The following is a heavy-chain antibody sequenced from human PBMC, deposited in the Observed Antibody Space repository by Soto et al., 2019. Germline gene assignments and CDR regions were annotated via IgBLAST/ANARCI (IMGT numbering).Heavy chain of an antibody. J-gene: IGHJ5*02. CDR3: ARGLPGSIIITFGAYH. V-gene: IGHV3-21*01. CDR2: ISSSSSYI. D-gene: IGHD3-16*01. CDR1: GFTFSSYS. Sequence: EVQLVESGGGLVKPGGSLRLSCAASGFTFSSYSMNWVRQAPGKGLEWVSSISSSSSYIYYADSVKGRFTISRDNAKNSLYLQMNSLRAEDTAVYYCARGLPGSIIITFGAYHWGQGNLVTVSS.